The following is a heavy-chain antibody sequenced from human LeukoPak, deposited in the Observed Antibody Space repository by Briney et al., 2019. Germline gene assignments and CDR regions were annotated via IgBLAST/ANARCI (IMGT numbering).Heavy chain of an antibody. CDR1: GGTFSSYA. Sequence: SGTVSCKASGGTFSSYAISWVRQAPGQGLEWMGRIIPMLGIANYAQTFQGRVTITAEKSTSTAYMELSSLRSEDTAVYYCARSRPDPYYFNYWGQGTLVTVSS. V-gene: IGHV1-69*04. CDR2: IIPMLGIA. J-gene: IGHJ4*02. CDR3: ARSRPDPYYFNY.